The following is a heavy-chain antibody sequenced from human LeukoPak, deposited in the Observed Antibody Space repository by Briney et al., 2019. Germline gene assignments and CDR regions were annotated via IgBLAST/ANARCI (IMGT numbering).Heavy chain of an antibody. CDR1: GYTFTSYY. CDR2: INPSGGST. Sequence: ASVKVSCKASGYTFTSYYMHWVRQAPGQGLEWMGIINPSGGSTSYVQKFQGRVTMTTDTSTSTAYMELRSLRSDDTAVYYCARDVGDGYTRYYFDYWGQGTLVTVSS. V-gene: IGHV1-46*01. CDR3: ARDVGDGYTRYYFDY. J-gene: IGHJ4*02. D-gene: IGHD5-24*01.